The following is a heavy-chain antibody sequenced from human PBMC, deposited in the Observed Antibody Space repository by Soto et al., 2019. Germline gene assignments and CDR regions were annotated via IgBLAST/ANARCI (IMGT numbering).Heavy chain of an antibody. J-gene: IGHJ4*02. CDR2: IYNSGTT. CDR1: GGTISGYY. Sequence: QVQLQESGPGLVKPSETLSLTCTVSGGTISGYYWSWIRQAPGKGLEWIAYIYNSGTTHYNPSLKSRVTISEDSPKNQIYLKLSSVTAADTAVYYCARHRRTTVAKFSFDSWGQGALVTVSS. CDR3: ARHRRTTVAKFSFDS. D-gene: IGHD4-4*01. V-gene: IGHV4-59*08.